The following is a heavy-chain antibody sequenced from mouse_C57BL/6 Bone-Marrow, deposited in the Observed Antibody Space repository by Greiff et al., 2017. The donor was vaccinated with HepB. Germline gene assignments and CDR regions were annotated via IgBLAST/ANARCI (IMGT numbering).Heavy chain of an antibody. Sequence: QVQLQQPGAELVKPGASVKLSCKASGYTFTSYWMQWVKQRPGQGLEWIGEIDPSDSYTNYNQKFKGKATLTVDTSSSTAYMQLSSLTSEDSAVYYCARRGNDDDVDWFAYWGQGTLVTVSA. CDR1: GYTFTSYW. V-gene: IGHV1-50*01. D-gene: IGHD2-4*01. CDR2: IDPSDSYT. CDR3: ARRGNDDDVDWFAY. J-gene: IGHJ3*01.